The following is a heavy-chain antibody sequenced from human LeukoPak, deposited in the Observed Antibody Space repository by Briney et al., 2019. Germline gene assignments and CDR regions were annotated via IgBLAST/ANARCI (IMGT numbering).Heavy chain of an antibody. CDR2: FDPEDGET. J-gene: IGHJ4*02. V-gene: IGHV1-24*01. CDR1: GYTLSELP. CDR3: ATATSYYNFWSGYPHY. Sequence: ASVKVSCKVSGYTLSELPMHWVRQAPGKGLEWMGGFDPEDGETIYAQKFQGRVTMTEDTSTDTAYMELSSLRSEDTAVYYCATATSYYNFWSGYPHYWGQGTLVTVSS. D-gene: IGHD3-3*01.